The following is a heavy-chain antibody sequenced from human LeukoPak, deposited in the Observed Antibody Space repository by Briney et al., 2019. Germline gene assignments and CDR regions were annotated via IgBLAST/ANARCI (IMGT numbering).Heavy chain of an antibody. CDR1: GGTFSSYA. CDR2: IIPIFGTA. CDR3: ARVGSRITIFGVVIRANWFDP. V-gene: IGHV1-69*13. Sequence: GASVKVSCKASGGTFSSYAISWVRQAPGQGLEWMGGIIPIFGTANYAQKFQGRVTITADESTSTAYMELSSLRSEDTAVYYCARVGSRITIFGVVIRANWFDPWGQGTLVTVSS. D-gene: IGHD3-3*01. J-gene: IGHJ5*02.